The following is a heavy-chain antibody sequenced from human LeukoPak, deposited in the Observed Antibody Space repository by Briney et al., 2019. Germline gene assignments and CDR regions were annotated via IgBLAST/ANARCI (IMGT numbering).Heavy chain of an antibody. CDR2: INPNSGGT. Sequence: ASVKVSCKASGYTLTGYYIHWVRQAPGQGLEWMGWINPNSGGTKYAQRFQGRVTMTRDTSISTAYMELSRLRSDDTAVYYCARDSYYYDSSGPGDYWGQGTLVTVSS. V-gene: IGHV1-2*02. CDR3: ARDSYYYDSSGPGDY. D-gene: IGHD3-22*01. J-gene: IGHJ4*02. CDR1: GYTLTGYY.